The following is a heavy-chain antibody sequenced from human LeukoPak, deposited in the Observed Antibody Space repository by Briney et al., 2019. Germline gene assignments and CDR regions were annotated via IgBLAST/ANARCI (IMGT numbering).Heavy chain of an antibody. CDR2: IRYDGSNK. Sequence: GGSLRLSCAASGFTFSSYGMHWVRQAPGKGLEWVAFIRYDGSNKYYADSVKGRFTISRDNSKNTLYLQMNSLRAEDTAVYHCAKSPPGTIAVAGTGADYGGQGTLVTVSS. J-gene: IGHJ4*02. D-gene: IGHD6-19*01. CDR3: AKSPPGTIAVAGTGADY. CDR1: GFTFSSYG. V-gene: IGHV3-30*02.